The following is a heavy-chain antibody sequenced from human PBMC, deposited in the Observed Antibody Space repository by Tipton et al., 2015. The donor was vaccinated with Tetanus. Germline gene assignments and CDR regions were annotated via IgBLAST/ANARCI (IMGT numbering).Heavy chain of an antibody. V-gene: IGHV4-61*01. Sequence: TLSLTCTVPGGSVSSGSYYWSWIRQSPGKGLEWIGYIYYTGSTNYSPSLKSRVTVSVDKSKNQLSLKLRSVTAADTAVYYCARRAGTSRFDYWGQGTLVTVSS. J-gene: IGHJ4*02. CDR2: IYYTGST. CDR1: GGSVSSGSYY. CDR3: ARRAGTSRFDY. D-gene: IGHD1-1*01.